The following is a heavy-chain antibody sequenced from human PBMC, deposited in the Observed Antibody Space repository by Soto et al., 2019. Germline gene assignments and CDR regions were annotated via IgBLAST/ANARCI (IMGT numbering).Heavy chain of an antibody. V-gene: IGHV1-69*13. J-gene: IGHJ5*02. CDR1: GGTFSSYA. CDR2: ISPIFGTA. D-gene: IGHD2-21*02. Sequence: GASVKVSCKASGGTFSSYAISWVRQAPGQGLEWMGGISPIFGTANYAQKFQGRVTITADESTSTAYMELSSLRSEDTAVYYCARVSPTGPPLYCCCDCSIDPWGQGTLVTVSS. CDR3: ARVSPTGPPLYCCCDCSIDP.